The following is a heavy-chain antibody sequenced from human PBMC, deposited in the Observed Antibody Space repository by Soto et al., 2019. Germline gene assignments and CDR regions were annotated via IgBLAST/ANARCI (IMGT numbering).Heavy chain of an antibody. J-gene: IGHJ6*02. Sequence: SGPKLLNPRQTITLTCTFSGFSRSTSGVVVGRXRQRPGRALERLALIYWDAGQPYRPSLXSRLTITKDTSKNQVVLTMTNTDPVDTATYYCAHIPARDYYEYGMDVWGQGTTVTVSS. CDR2: IYWDAGQ. V-gene: IGHV2-5*02. CDR3: AHIPARDYYEYGMDV. D-gene: IGHD6-6*01. CDR1: GFSRSTSGVV.